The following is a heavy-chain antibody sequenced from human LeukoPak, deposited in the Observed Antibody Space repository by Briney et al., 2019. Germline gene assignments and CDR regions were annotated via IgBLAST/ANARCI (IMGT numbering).Heavy chain of an antibody. CDR2: IYSDGTT. CDR1: GFTVSSNY. D-gene: IGHD5-18*01. CDR3: AKGSGAHTAIGY. J-gene: IGHJ4*02. V-gene: IGHV3-66*01. Sequence: QTGGSLRLSCAASGFTVSSNYMSWVRQAPGKGLKWISVIYSDGTTYYADSVKGRFTISRDNSKNTLSLQMNSLRAEDTAVYYCAKGSGAHTAIGYWGQGTLVTVSS.